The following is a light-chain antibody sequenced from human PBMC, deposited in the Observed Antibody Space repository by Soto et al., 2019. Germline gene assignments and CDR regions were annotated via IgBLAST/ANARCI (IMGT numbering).Light chain of an antibody. Sequence: DIQMTQSRSTLSASVGDRVTITCRASQYISTWLAWYHQKPGKAPKLLIYKASSLQSGVPSRFSGSGSGTEFTLTISSLQPDDFATYYCQQYNTYPWTFGQGTKVEIK. CDR2: KAS. J-gene: IGKJ1*01. V-gene: IGKV1-5*03. CDR1: QYISTW. CDR3: QQYNTYPWT.